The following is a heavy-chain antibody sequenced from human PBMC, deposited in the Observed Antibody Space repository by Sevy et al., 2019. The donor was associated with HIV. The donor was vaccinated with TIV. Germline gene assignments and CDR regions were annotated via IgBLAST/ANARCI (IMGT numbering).Heavy chain of an antibody. CDR2: ISSASSYI. D-gene: IGHD3-10*01. V-gene: IGHV3-21*01. CDR3: ARGDYYGSLYYFDY. J-gene: IGHJ4*02. CDR1: GFTFNYHF. Sequence: GGSLRLSCAASGFTFNYHFVNWVRQVPGKGLEWVSYISSASSYINYSDSVKGRFTISRDNAKNLVFLEMNNLRPEDTAVYFCARGDYYGSLYYFDYWGQGTLVTVSS.